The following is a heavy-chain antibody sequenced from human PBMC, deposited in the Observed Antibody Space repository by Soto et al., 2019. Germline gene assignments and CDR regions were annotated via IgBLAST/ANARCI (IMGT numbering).Heavy chain of an antibody. D-gene: IGHD2-15*01. CDR3: ARAYTGRLPRRADYYYALEV. Sequence: WGVLRLSCTASGFSFSDYDMHWVRQVPGKGLEWVSTIGVARDPYYTGAVKHRFTISRENARNSMFLQMNSVTVGDTAVYYCARAYTGRLPRRADYYYALEVWGQGIMVTVSS. V-gene: IGHV3-13*02. CDR1: GFSFSDYD. J-gene: IGHJ6*02. CDR2: IGVARDP.